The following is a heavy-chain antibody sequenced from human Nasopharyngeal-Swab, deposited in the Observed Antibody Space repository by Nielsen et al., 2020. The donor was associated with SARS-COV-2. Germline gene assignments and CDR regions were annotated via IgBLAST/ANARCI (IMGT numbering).Heavy chain of an antibody. Sequence: WIRQPPGKGLEWIGYIYYGGSTNYNPSPKSRVTISVDKSKNQFSLKLSSVTAADTAVYYCASQIAARFDYWGQGTLVTVSS. CDR3: ASQIAARFDY. J-gene: IGHJ4*02. CDR2: IYYGGST. D-gene: IGHD6-6*01. V-gene: IGHV4-61*05.